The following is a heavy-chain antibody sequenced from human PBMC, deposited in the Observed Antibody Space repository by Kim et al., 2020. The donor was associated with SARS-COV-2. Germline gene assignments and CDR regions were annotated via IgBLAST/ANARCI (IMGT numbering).Heavy chain of an antibody. Sequence: PTYAQGFKGRFVFSLDTSVSTAYLQISSLKAEDTAVYYCASKGSLRGAEEWGQGTLVTVSS. CDR3: ASKGSLRGAEE. V-gene: IGHV7-4-1*02. CDR2: P. J-gene: IGHJ4*02. D-gene: IGHD3-10*01.